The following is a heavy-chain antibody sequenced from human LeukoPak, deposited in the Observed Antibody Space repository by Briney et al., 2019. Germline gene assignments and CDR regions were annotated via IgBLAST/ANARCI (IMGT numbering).Heavy chain of an antibody. Sequence: PGGSLRLSCAASGFTFSSYGMHWVRQAPGKGLEWVAFIRYDGSNKYYADSVKGRFTISRDNSKNTLYLQMNSLRAEDTAVYYCAKDYYDYVWGSYRPHYFDYWGQGTLVTVSS. D-gene: IGHD3-16*02. CDR1: GFTFSSYG. V-gene: IGHV3-30*02. CDR3: AKDYYDYVWGSYRPHYFDY. J-gene: IGHJ4*02. CDR2: IRYDGSNK.